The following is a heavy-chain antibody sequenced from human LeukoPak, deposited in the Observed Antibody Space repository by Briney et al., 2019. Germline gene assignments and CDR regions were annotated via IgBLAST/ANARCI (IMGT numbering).Heavy chain of an antibody. CDR3: ARAREYSSSSGRAYYFDS. J-gene: IGHJ4*02. V-gene: IGHV4-59*01. Sequence: PSETLSLTCFVSGGSISNYFWCWIRQPPGKGLEWIGFISYSGNTNYNPSLKSRVTISADTSKNQFSLKLSSVTAADTAVYSCARAREYSSSSGRAYYFDSWGQGTLVTVSS. CDR2: ISYSGNT. CDR1: GGSISNYF. D-gene: IGHD6-6*01.